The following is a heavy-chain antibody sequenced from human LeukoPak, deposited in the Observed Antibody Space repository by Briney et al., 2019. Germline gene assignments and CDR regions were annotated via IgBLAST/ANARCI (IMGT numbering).Heavy chain of an antibody. CDR3: AKGGSAAPHGGYAFDI. J-gene: IGHJ3*02. V-gene: IGHV3-30*02. CDR1: GFTFSSYG. CDR2: IRYDGSNK. D-gene: IGHD6-6*01. Sequence: GGSLRLSCAASGFTFSSYGMHWVRQAPGKGLEWVAFIRYDGSNKYYADSVKGRFTISRDNSKNTLYLQMNSLRAEDTAVYYCAKGGSAAPHGGYAFDIWGQGTMVTVSS.